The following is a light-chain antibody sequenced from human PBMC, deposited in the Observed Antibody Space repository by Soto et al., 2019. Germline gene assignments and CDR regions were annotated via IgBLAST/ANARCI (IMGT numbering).Light chain of an antibody. V-gene: IGKV3-20*01. J-gene: IGKJ1*01. CDR3: QQYGSSGT. CDR2: GAS. CDR1: QSVSNTY. Sequence: EGLLTQSPGTLSLSQGERATLSCRASQSVSNTYLAWYQQKPGQAPRLLIYGASNRATGIPDRFSGSGSGTDFTLPVSRLEPEDFAVYYCQQYGSSGTSGQGTKVDI.